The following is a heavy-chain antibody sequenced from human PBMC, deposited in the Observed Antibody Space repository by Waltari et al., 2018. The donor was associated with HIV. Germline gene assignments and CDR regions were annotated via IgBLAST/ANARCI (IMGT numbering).Heavy chain of an antibody. J-gene: IGHJ2*01. D-gene: IGHD1-26*01. V-gene: IGHV4-39*01. Sequence: QLQLQESGPGLVKHSEPLSLTCTVSGGSVRSSSYFWGWIRQPPGKGLEWVGRIYYTGRAYYNPSLKSRVTISVDTSKNQFSLKVTSVTAADTAVYYCARHALRVGAAYWNFDLWGRGTLVTVSS. CDR3: ARHALRVGAAYWNFDL. CDR1: GGSVRSSSYF. CDR2: IYYTGRA.